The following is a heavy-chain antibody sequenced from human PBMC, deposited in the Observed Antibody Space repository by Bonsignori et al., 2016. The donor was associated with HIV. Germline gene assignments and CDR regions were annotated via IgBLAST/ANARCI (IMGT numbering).Heavy chain of an antibody. CDR3: ARDAVGATAIDY. V-gene: IGHV4-38-2*02. J-gene: IGHJ4*02. CDR1: GYSISSGYY. CDR2: IYHSGTT. D-gene: IGHD1-26*01. Sequence: QVQLQESGPGLVKSSETLSLTCAVSGYSISSGYYWDWIRQSPGKGLEWIGSIYHSGTTHYNPSLKSRVSISVETSNNQFSLHLRSVTAADTALYYCARDAVGATAIDYWGQGILVHRLL.